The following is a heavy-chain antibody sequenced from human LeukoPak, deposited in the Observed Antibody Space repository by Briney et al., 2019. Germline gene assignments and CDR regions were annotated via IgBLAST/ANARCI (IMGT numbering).Heavy chain of an antibody. CDR1: GGTFSAYY. V-gene: IGHV4-34*01. CDR2: INHSGST. D-gene: IGHD6-6*01. CDR3: ARRAARYTPRGYFDY. J-gene: IGHJ4*02. Sequence: SETLSLTSAVYGGTFSAYYWSWIRQPPGKGLEWIGEINHSGSTNYNPSLKSRVTISVDTSKNQFSLKLSSVTAADTAVYYCARRAARYTPRGYFDYWGQGTLVIVSS.